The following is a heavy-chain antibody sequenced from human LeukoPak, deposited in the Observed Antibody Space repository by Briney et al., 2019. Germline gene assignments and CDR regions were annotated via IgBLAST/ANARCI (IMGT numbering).Heavy chain of an antibody. V-gene: IGHV4-34*01. CDR2: INHSGST. J-gene: IGHJ6*03. Sequence: PSETLSLTRAVYGGSFSGYYWSWIRQPPGKGLEWIGEINHSGSTNYNPSLKSRVTISVDTSKNQFSLKLSSVTAADTAVYYCARGHYYYMDVWGKGTTVTVSS. CDR1: GGSFSGYY. CDR3: ARGHYYYMDV.